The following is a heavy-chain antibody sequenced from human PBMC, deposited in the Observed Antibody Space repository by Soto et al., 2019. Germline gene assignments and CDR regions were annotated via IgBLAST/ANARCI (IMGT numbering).Heavy chain of an antibody. CDR3: ARDLGPTELGLRHYYGMDV. D-gene: IGHD7-27*01. CDR2: INPNSGGT. Sequence: QVQLVQSGAEVKKPGASVKVSCKASGYTFTGYYMHWVRQAPGQGLEWMGWINPNSGGTNYAQKFQGWVTITRDTSISTAYMELSRLRSDDTAVYYCARDLGPTELGLRHYYGMDVWGQGTTVTVSS. V-gene: IGHV1-2*04. J-gene: IGHJ6*02. CDR1: GYTFTGYY.